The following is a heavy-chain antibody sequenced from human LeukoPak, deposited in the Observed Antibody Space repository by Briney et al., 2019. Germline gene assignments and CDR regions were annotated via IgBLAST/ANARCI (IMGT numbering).Heavy chain of an antibody. CDR1: VYTLTRYV. CDR2: VSGYNGNT. CDR3: ATGSITMIREVIYYYYALDV. D-gene: IGHD3-10*01. Sequence: GAPVKVSCTASVYTLTRYVVNWVREAPGHGREWMGWVSGYNGNTDNAQKYQGRVTMTTDTSTSPAYMEMRSLRSDESPLCYCATGSITMIREVIYYYYALDVWGQGTTVTVSS. J-gene: IGHJ6*02. V-gene: IGHV1-18*01.